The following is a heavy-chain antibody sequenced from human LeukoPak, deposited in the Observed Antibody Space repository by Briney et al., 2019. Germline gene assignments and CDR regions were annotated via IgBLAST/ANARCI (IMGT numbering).Heavy chain of an antibody. D-gene: IGHD3-3*01. CDR2: IYPGDSDT. V-gene: IGHV5-51*01. CDR3: ASGLITIFGVAPGAFDI. Sequence: GASLKISCKGSGSRFTSYWIGWVRQMPGKGLEWMGIIYPGDSDTRYSPSFQGQVTISADKSISTASLQWSSLKASDTAMYYCASGLITIFGVAPGAFDIWGQGTMVTVSS. J-gene: IGHJ3*02. CDR1: GSRFTSYW.